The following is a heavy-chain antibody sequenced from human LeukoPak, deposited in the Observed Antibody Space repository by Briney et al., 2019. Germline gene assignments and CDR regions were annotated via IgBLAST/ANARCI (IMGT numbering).Heavy chain of an antibody. D-gene: IGHD3-9*01. CDR1: GFTFSSYW. CDR3: ARDEIYYDILTGYRHFDY. Sequence: GSLRLSCEASGFTFSSYWMGWVRQAPGKGLEWVANIKQDGSEKKYLDSVKGRFTISRDNAKNSMYLQMNSLRAEDTAVYYCARDEIYYDILTGYRHFDYWGQGTLVTVFS. CDR2: IKQDGSEK. J-gene: IGHJ4*02. V-gene: IGHV3-7*01.